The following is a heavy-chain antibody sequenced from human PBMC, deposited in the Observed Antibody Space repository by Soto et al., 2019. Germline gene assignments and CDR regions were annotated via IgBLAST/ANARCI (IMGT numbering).Heavy chain of an antibody. CDR2: ISSSSSYT. V-gene: IGHV3-11*06. J-gene: IGHJ5*02. D-gene: IGHD2-2*01. Sequence: PGGSLRLSCAASGFTFSDYYMSWIRQAPGKGLEWVSYISSSSSYTNYADSVKGRFTISRDNAKNSLYLQMNSLRAEDTAVYYCARDGSSTANWIDPWGQGTLVTVSS. CDR3: ARDGSSTANWIDP. CDR1: GFTFSDYY.